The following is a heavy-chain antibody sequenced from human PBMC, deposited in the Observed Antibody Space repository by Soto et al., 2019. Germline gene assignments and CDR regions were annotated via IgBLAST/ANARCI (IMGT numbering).Heavy chain of an antibody. CDR3: ARHLIGLYCSGGSCYHDY. J-gene: IGHJ4*02. Sequence: PSETLSLTCTVSGGSISSSSYYWGWIRQPPGKGLEWIGSIYYSGSTYYNPSLKSRVTISVDTSKNQFSLKLSSVTAADTAVYYCARHLIGLYCSGGSCYHDYWGQGTLVTVSS. V-gene: IGHV4-39*01. CDR1: GGSISSSSYY. CDR2: IYYSGST. D-gene: IGHD2-15*01.